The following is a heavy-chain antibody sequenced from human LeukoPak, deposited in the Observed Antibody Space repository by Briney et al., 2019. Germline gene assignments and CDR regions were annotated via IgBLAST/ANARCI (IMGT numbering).Heavy chain of an antibody. D-gene: IGHD3-22*01. J-gene: IGHJ4*02. CDR1: GGTFSSYA. CDR3: ARGRENSSGYYPPDYIFDY. V-gene: IGHV1-69*13. Sequence: APVKVSCKASGGTFSSYAISWVRQAPGQGLEWMGGIIPIFGTANYAQKFQGRVTITADESTSTAYMELSSLRSEDTAVYYCARGRENSSGYYPPDYIFDYWGQGTLVTVSS. CDR2: IIPIFGTA.